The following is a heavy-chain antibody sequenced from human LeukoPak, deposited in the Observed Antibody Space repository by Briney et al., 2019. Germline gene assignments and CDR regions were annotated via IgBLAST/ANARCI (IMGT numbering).Heavy chain of an antibody. J-gene: IGHJ4*02. Sequence: GGSLRLSCAASGFTFSGYVMTWVRQAPGKGLECVSSITFSSSHIYYADSVKGRFTISRDNTKDSLYLQMNSLRAEDTAIYYCASDSVHGYYDSSGYSALFDYWGQGTLVTVSS. CDR3: ASDSVHGYYDSSGYSALFDY. CDR1: GFTFSGYV. CDR2: ITFSSSHI. D-gene: IGHD3-22*01. V-gene: IGHV3-21*01.